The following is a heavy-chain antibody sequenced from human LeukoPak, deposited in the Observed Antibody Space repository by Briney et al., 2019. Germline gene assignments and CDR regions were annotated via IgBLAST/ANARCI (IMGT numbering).Heavy chain of an antibody. CDR3: ARGVGSSSSNWFDP. J-gene: IGHJ5*02. V-gene: IGHV4-4*07. Sequence: RPSETLSLTCTVSGGSISSQYWSWIRQSPGKGLEWIGRIDTSGKTNYSPSLKSRVTISIDKSKGQFSLKVNSVTAADTAVYYCARGVGSSSSNWFDPWGQGALVTVSS. D-gene: IGHD6-13*01. CDR2: IDTSGKT. CDR1: GGSISSQY.